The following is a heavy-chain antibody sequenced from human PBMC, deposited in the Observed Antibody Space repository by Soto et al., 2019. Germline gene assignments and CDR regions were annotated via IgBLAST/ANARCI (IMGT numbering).Heavy chain of an antibody. CDR3: ARDRVSLAMFGVHVGVFKT. CDR2: INAGSGYT. CDR1: LYTFTTFA. J-gene: IGHJ5*02. Sequence: ASVXVSFKACLYTFTTFAMHFFRQAPGQRPEWLGWINAGSGYTKYSQNFQDRVTISSDTSASTAYMELSSLRSGDTAIYYCARDRVSLAMFGVHVGVFKTWGKGTLVTVSS. D-gene: IGHD3-3*01. V-gene: IGHV1-3*01.